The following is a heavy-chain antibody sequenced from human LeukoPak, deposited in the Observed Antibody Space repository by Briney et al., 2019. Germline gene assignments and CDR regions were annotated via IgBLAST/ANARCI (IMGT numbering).Heavy chain of an antibody. Sequence: PGRSLRLSCAASGFTFSSYGMHWLRQAPGKGLEWLTIIWYDGSNEYCVDSVRGRFTISRDNSKNTLYLQMNSLRAEDTAVYYCARETGICATPNSCHDAFDIWGQGTMVTVSS. J-gene: IGHJ3*02. CDR1: GFTFSSYG. CDR3: ARETGICATPNSCHDAFDI. V-gene: IGHV3-33*01. D-gene: IGHD2-15*01. CDR2: IWYDGSNE.